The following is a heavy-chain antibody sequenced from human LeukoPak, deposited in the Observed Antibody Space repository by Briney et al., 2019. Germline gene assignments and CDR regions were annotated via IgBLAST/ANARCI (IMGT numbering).Heavy chain of an antibody. V-gene: IGHV1-18*01. CDR1: GYTFTSYG. Sequence: ASVKVSCKASGYTFTSYGISWVRQAPGQGLEWMGWISAYNGNTNYAQKLQGRVTMTTDTSTSTAYMELRSLRSDDTAVYYCAREGDYGGNSEPRYYYYYYGMDVWGQGTTVTVSS. J-gene: IGHJ6*02. CDR2: ISAYNGNT. D-gene: IGHD4-23*01. CDR3: AREGDYGGNSEPRYYYYYYGMDV.